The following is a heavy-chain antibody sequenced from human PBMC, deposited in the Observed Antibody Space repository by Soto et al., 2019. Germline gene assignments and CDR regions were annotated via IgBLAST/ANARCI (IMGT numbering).Heavy chain of an antibody. V-gene: IGHV2-5*01. J-gene: IGHJ4*02. Sequence: QITLKESGPPLVKPTHTLPLTCTFSGFSLRTSGVGVGWIRQPPGKALEWLALIYWNDDKRYSPSLKSRLTITKVTSNNQVILTMINMDPVDTATYYCAHNEDSDSPHYWGQGTLVTVSS. CDR3: AHNEDSDSPHY. CDR2: IYWNDDK. D-gene: IGHD2-21*02. CDR1: GFSLRTSGVG.